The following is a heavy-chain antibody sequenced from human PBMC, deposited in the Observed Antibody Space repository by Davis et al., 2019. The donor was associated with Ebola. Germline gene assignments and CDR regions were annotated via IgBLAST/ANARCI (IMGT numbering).Heavy chain of an antibody. CDR3: ARERGVCYFDY. Sequence: PGGSLRLSCAASGFTFSSYWMHWVRQAPGKGLVWVSRINSDGSSTSYADSVKGRFTISRDNAKNTLYLQMNSLRAEHTAVYYRARERGVCYFDYWGQGTLVTVSS. CDR2: INSDGSST. V-gene: IGHV3-74*01. J-gene: IGHJ4*02. D-gene: IGHD2-8*02. CDR1: GFTFSSYW.